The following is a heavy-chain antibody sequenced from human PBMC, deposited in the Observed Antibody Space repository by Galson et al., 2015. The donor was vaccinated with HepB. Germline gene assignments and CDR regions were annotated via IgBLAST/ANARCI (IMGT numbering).Heavy chain of an antibody. Sequence: SLRLSCAASGFTFSSYAMSWVRQAPGKGLEWVSAISGSGGSTYYADSVKGRFTISRDNSKNTLYPQMNSLRAEDTAVYYCAKDREHGSGSYLCDYWGQGTLVTVSS. D-gene: IGHD3-10*01. CDR3: AKDREHGSGSYLCDY. CDR2: ISGSGGST. J-gene: IGHJ4*02. CDR1: GFTFSSYA. V-gene: IGHV3-23*01.